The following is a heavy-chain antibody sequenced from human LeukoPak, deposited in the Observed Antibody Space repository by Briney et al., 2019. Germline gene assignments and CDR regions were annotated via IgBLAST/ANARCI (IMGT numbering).Heavy chain of an antibody. Sequence: ASVKVSCKASGYTFTGYYMHWVRQAPGQGLEWMGWINPNSGGTNYAQKFQGWVTMTRDTSISTAYMELSRLRSDDTAVYYCARAMVRGVNPYYYGMDVWGQGTTVTVSS. CDR1: GYTFTGYY. CDR2: INPNSGGT. CDR3: ARAMVRGVNPYYYGMDV. D-gene: IGHD3-10*01. J-gene: IGHJ6*02. V-gene: IGHV1-2*04.